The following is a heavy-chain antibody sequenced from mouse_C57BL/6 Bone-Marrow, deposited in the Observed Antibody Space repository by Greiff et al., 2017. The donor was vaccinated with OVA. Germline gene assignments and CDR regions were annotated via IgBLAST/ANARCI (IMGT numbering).Heavy chain of an antibody. CDR3: ARDWSIFAY. CDR2: ISDGGSYT. CDR1: GFTFSSYA. Sequence: EVMLEESGGGLVKPGGSLKLSCAASGFTFSSYAMSWVRQTPEKRLEWVATISDGGSYTYYPDNVKGRFTISRDNAKNNLYLQMSHLKSEDTAMYYCARDWSIFAYWGQGTLVTVSA. J-gene: IGHJ3*01. V-gene: IGHV5-4*01. D-gene: IGHD2-10*02.